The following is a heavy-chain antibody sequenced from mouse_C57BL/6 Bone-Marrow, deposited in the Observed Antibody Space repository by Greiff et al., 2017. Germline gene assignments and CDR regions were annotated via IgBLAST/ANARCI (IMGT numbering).Heavy chain of an antibody. CDR2: IYPRSGNT. D-gene: IGHD2-3*01. V-gene: IGHV1-81*01. J-gene: IGHJ3*01. CDR1: GYTFTSYG. Sequence: QVQLQQSGAELARPGASVKLSCKASGYTFTSYGISWVKQRTGQGLEWIGEIYPRSGNTYYNEKFKGKATLTADKSSSTAYMELRSLTSEDSAVYFCAREDGYYVAWFAYWGQGTLVTVSA. CDR3: AREDGYYVAWFAY.